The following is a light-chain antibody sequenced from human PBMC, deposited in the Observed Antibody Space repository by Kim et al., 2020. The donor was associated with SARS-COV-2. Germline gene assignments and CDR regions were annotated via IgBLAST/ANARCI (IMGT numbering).Light chain of an antibody. J-gene: IGLJ2*01. CDR2: EVT. V-gene: IGLV2-23*02. CDR3: CSYADYSTMI. Sequence: GQSITISCTGTSSDVGNYDLVSWYQHHPGKVPKLIISEVTKRPSGLSDRCSGSKSGNTASLTISGLQTEDEGDYYCCSYADYSTMIFGGGTQLTVL. CDR1: SSDVGNYDL.